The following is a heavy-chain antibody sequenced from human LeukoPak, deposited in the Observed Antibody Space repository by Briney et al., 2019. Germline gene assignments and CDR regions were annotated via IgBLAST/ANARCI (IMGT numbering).Heavy chain of an antibody. CDR2: IRHDGSNK. CDR3: AEDSSRYYDSSGFSLLIDY. J-gene: IGHJ4*02. CDR1: GFTFSGYG. Sequence: GGSLRLSCAASGFTFSGYGMHWVRQPPGKGLEWVAYIRHDGSNKYYADSVQGRFTISRDNSKNTLFLQMNSLRAEDTAVYYCAEDSSRYYDSSGFSLLIDYWGQGTLVTVSS. V-gene: IGHV3-30*02. D-gene: IGHD3-22*01.